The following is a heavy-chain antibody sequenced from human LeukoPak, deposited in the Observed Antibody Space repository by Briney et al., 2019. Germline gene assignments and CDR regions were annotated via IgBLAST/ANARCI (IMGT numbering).Heavy chain of an antibody. CDR1: GDSVSSDSVA. D-gene: IGHD2-15*01. CDR2: TYYRSKWYN. V-gene: IGHV6-1*01. Sequence: SQTLSLTCAISGDSVSSDSVAWNWIRQSPSRGPEWLGRTYYRSKWYNDYAVSVKGRITINPDTSKNQFSLQLNSVTPDDTAVYYCARALEACSGGSCYSFDYWGQGTLVTVSS. J-gene: IGHJ4*02. CDR3: ARALEACSGGSCYSFDY.